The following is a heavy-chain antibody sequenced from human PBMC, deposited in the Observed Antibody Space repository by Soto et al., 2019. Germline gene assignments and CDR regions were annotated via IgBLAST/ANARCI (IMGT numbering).Heavy chain of an antibody. CDR3: AYSSTPFDY. J-gene: IGHJ4*02. CDR2: ISGSGGST. D-gene: IGHD6-13*01. CDR1: GFTFSSYA. Sequence: EVQLLESGGGLVQPGGSLRLSCAASGFTFSSYAMSWVRQAPGKGLEWVSAISGSGGSTYYADSVKGRFTISRDNSTNSLYLQMNSLRGEDTAVYYCAYSSTPFDYWGQGTLVTVSS. V-gene: IGHV3-23*01.